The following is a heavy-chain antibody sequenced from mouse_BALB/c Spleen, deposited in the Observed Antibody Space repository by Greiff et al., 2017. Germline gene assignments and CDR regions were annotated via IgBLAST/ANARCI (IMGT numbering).Heavy chain of an antibody. V-gene: IGHV3-2*02. CDR3: ARTGGNYYYAMDY. D-gene: IGHD2-1*01. CDR1: GYSITSDYA. J-gene: IGHJ4*01. CDR2: ISYSGST. Sequence: VQLQQSGPGLVKPSQSLSLTCTVTGYSITSDYAWNWIRQFPGNKLEWMGYISYSGSTSYNPSLKSRISITRDTSKNQFFLQLNSVTTEDTATYYCARTGGNYYYAMDYWGQGTSVTVSS.